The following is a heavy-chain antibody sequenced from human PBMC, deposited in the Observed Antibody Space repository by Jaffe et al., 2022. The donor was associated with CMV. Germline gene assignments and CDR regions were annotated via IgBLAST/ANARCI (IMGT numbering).Heavy chain of an antibody. Sequence: EVQLVESGGGLVQPGESLRLSCAASGFSFSGSWMNWVRQAPGKGLEWVAGITQEGTETYYVGSVKGRFSISRDNAKNSLYLQMNSLRAEDTAVYYCARDRGYHAFDYWGQGALVTVSS. V-gene: IGHV3-7*03. CDR1: GFSFSGSW. J-gene: IGHJ4*02. D-gene: IGHD6-25*01. CDR2: ITQEGTET. CDR3: ARDRGYHAFDY.